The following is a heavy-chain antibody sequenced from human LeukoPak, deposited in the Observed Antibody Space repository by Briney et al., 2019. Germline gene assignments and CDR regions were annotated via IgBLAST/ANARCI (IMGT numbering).Heavy chain of an antibody. Sequence: GASVKVSCKHSRDTFTGYYMYWVRQAPGQGLEWMGRINPNSGGTNYAQKFQGRVTMTRETSISTAYMELSRLRSDDTAVYYCARVDGYDSGDPLGPWGQGTLVTVPS. CDR1: RDTFTGYY. V-gene: IGHV1-2*06. CDR2: INPNSGGT. D-gene: IGHD4-17*01. CDR3: ARVDGYDSGDPLGP. J-gene: IGHJ5*02.